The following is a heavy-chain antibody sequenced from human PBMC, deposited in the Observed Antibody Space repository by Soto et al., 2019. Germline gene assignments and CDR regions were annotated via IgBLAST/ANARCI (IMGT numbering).Heavy chain of an antibody. V-gene: IGHV3-30*04. CDR2: IAYDGYKK. CDR3: VRDSDTSVYETAWFEY. CDR1: GFSFRTYA. Sequence: QVQLVESGGGVVQPGRSLRLSCAASGFSFRTYAMHWVRQSPGKGLEWVAVIAYDGYKKYYADSVEGRFTISRDNSKNTLHLQMDSLRTEDTAVYYCVRDSDTSVYETAWFEYWGQGTPVTVSS. J-gene: IGHJ5*01. D-gene: IGHD3-22*01.